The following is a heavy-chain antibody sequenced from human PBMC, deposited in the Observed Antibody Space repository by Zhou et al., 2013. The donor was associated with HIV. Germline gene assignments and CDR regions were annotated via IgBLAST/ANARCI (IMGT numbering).Heavy chain of an antibody. CDR3: ALHKYCSSTSCYPFFAEYFQH. CDR1: GGTFSSYA. Sequence: QVQLVQSGAEVKKPGSSVKVSCKASGGTFSSYAISWVRQAPGQGLEWMGGIIPIFGTANYAQKFQGRVTITTDESTSTAYMELSSLRSEDTAVYYCALHKYCSSTSCYPFFAEYFQHWGQGTLVTVSS. J-gene: IGHJ1*01. CDR2: IIPIFGTA. D-gene: IGHD2-2*01. V-gene: IGHV1-69*05.